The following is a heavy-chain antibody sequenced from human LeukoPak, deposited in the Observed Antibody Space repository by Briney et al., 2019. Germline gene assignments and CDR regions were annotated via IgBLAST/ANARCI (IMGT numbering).Heavy chain of an antibody. V-gene: IGHV4-61*02. J-gene: IGHJ4*02. CDR3: ASGGDSSGWVFVDY. CDR2: IYTSGST. Sequence: SQTLSLTCTVSGGSISSGSYYWSWVRQPAGKGLEWIGCIYTSGSTNYNPSLKSRATISVDTSKNQFSLKQSSVTAADTAVYYCASGGDSSGWVFVDYWGQGTLVTVSS. D-gene: IGHD6-19*01. CDR1: GGSISSGSYY.